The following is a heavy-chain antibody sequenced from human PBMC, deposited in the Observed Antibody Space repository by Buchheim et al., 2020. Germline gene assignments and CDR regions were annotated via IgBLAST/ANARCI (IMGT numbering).Heavy chain of an antibody. D-gene: IGHD3-9*01. Sequence: EVQLVESGGGLVQPGGSLRLSCAASGFTVSSNYMSWVRQAPGKGLEWVSVIYSGGSTYYADSVKGRFTISRDNSKNKLYLQMNSLRAEDTAVYYCASTPQLRYFDWLSYYGMDVWGQGTT. V-gene: IGHV3-66*01. CDR3: ASTPQLRYFDWLSYYGMDV. CDR2: IYSGGST. CDR1: GFTVSSNY. J-gene: IGHJ6*02.